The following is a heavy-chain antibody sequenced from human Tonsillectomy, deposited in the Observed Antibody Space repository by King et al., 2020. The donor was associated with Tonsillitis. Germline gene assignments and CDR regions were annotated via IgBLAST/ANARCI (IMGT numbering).Heavy chain of an antibody. Sequence: TLKESGPTLVKPTQTLTLTCTFSGFSLSTSGVGGGWIRQPPGKALEWLALIYLDDDKRYSPSLKNRLTITKDTPKNQGVLTMTNMDPVDTATYYCAHSGAGFILRYFDPWGQGTLVTVSS. CDR3: AHSGAGFILRYFDP. V-gene: IGHV2-5*02. J-gene: IGHJ5*02. CDR2: IYLDDDK. CDR1: GFSLSTSGVG. D-gene: IGHD3-9*01.